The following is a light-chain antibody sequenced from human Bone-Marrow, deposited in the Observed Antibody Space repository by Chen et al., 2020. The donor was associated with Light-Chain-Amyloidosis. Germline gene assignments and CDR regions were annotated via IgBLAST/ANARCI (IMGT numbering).Light chain of an antibody. Sequence: QSALSQPASVSGSPGQSITISCTGSSSDIGGNKYVPWYQHYPGKAPRPMIDDVNNRPSGVSNRFSGSKSGSTASLTISGLQAEDEAAYYCSSITDSTTWVFGGGTKVTVL. CDR1: SSDIGGNKY. CDR3: SSITDSTTWV. CDR2: DVN. J-gene: IGLJ3*02. V-gene: IGLV2-14*03.